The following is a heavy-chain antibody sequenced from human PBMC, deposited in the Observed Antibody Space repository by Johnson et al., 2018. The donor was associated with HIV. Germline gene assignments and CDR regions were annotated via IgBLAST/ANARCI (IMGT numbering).Heavy chain of an antibody. Sequence: QVQLVESGGGVVQPGRSLRLSCAASGFTFSSYGMHWVRQAPGKGLEWVAVIWYDGSNKYYADSVKGRFTISRDNSKNTLYLQMNSLRAEDTAVYYCAKSLLQFIPKDDAFDIWGQGTMVTVSS. CDR2: IWYDGSNK. CDR3: AKSLLQFIPKDDAFDI. V-gene: IGHV3-33*06. J-gene: IGHJ3*02. D-gene: IGHD3-16*01. CDR1: GFTFSSYG.